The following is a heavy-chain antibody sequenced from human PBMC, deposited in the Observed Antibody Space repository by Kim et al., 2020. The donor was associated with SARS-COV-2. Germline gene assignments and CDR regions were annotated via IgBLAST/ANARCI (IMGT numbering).Heavy chain of an antibody. CDR2: ISSSSSYI. V-gene: IGHV3-21*01. Sequence: GGSLRLSCAASGFTFSSYSMNWVRQAPGKGLEWVSSISSSSSYIYYADSVKGRFTISRDNAKNSLYLQMNSLRAEDTAVYYCARDIGGSSSWYVYYYYYGMDVWGQGTTVTVSS. CDR1: GFTFSSYS. J-gene: IGHJ6*02. D-gene: IGHD6-13*01. CDR3: ARDIGGSSSWYVYYYYYGMDV.